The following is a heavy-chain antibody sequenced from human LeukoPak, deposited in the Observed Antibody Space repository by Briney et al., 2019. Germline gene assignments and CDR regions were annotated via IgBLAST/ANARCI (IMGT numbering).Heavy chain of an antibody. Sequence: ASVKVSCKASGYTFSSYYMHWVRQAPGQGLEWMGIISPSGDYTRYAQKLQGRVSMTLDTSTSTVYMELNSLESEDTAMYYCARDNSGWSVDYWGQGTLVTVSS. D-gene: IGHD6-19*01. CDR2: ISPSGDYT. CDR1: GYTFSSYY. CDR3: ARDNSGWSVDY. V-gene: IGHV1-46*04. J-gene: IGHJ4*02.